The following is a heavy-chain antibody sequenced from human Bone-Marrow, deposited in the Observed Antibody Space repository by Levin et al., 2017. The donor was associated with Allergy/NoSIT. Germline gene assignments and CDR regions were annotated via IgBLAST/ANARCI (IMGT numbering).Heavy chain of an antibody. V-gene: IGHV3-48*04. Sequence: GESLKISCVASGFPFSRVPMNWVRQAPGKGLEWVSYVSRGTTTIYYADSVKGRFTISRDDAKDSLFLQMNSLRVEDTGVYYCVSCLTGYGDYAAPFDPWGQGTLVTVSS. CDR3: VSCLTGYGDYAAPFDP. D-gene: IGHD4-17*01. CDR2: VSRGTTTI. J-gene: IGHJ5*02. CDR1: GFPFSRVP.